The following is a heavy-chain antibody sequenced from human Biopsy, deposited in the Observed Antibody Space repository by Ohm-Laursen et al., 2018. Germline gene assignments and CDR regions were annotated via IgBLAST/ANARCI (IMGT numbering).Heavy chain of an antibody. J-gene: IGHJ6*02. Sequence: PSQTLSFSCTVSGYSVTKYYWSWIRQPPGKGLEWIGHIYYSVMTNYNPSLQSRVSISVDTSRNQVSLTLSSVTAADTAVYYCARDSGILNYGNFKYYHYYGMDVWGQGTKVTVSS. CDR1: GYSVTKYY. CDR2: IYYSVMT. CDR3: ARDSGILNYGNFKYYHYYGMDV. V-gene: IGHV4-59*02. D-gene: IGHD4-11*01.